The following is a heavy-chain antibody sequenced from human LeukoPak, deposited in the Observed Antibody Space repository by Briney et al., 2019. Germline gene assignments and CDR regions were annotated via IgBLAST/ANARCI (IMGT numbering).Heavy chain of an antibody. V-gene: IGHV3-30*18. CDR1: GFTFSSYG. CDR2: ISYDGCNK. D-gene: IGHD5-18*01. J-gene: IGHJ6*02. Sequence: PGGSLRLSCAASGFTFSSYGMHWVRQAPGKGLEWVAVISYDGCNKYYADSVRGRFTISRDNSKNTLYLQMSSLRAEDTAVYYCAKDQGGIQLLSGWHYYYGMDVWGQGTTVTVSS. CDR3: AKDQGGIQLLSGWHYYYGMDV.